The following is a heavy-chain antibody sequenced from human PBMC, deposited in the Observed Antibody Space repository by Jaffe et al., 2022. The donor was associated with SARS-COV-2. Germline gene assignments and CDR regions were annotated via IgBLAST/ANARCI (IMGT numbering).Heavy chain of an antibody. CDR2: IHYSWSI. CDR1: GDTIDSSSHY. D-gene: IGHD1-26*01. V-gene: IGHV4-39*01. CDR3: ARVGNGLDY. Sequence: QLQLQESGPGLVKPSETLSLSCAVSGDTIDSSSHYWGWIRQSPGKGLEWIASIHYSWSISYNPSLKSRVTMSVDTSRNQFSLKLSSVTAADTAVYYCARVGNGLDYWGQGTLVTVSS. J-gene: IGHJ4*02.